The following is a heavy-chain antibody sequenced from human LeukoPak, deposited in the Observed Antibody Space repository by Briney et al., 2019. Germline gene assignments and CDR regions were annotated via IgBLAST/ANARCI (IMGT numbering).Heavy chain of an antibody. CDR2: ISYTGST. CDR1: GGSISTYY. J-gene: IGHJ6*02. Sequence: SGTLSLTCTVSGGSISTYYWSWIRQPPGKGLEWIGYISYTGSTTYNPSLKSRVTISVDTCKNQFSLNLSSVTAADTAVYYCARGSMGGSGSYYRDYYYGMDVWGQGTTVTVPS. CDR3: ARGSMGGSGSYYRDYYYGMDV. V-gene: IGHV4-59*01. D-gene: IGHD3-10*01.